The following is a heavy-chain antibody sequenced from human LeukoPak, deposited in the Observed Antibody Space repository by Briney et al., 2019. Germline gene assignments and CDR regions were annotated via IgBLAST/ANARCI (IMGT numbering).Heavy chain of an antibody. D-gene: IGHD5-18*01. J-gene: IGHJ5*02. CDR3: ARDIVMVTYWFDP. Sequence: ASVKVSCKASGYTFTGQYMHWVRQAPGQGLEWMGWINPNNGGTDYAQKFQGRVTMTRDTSISTAYMELSRLTADDTAVYYCARDIVMVTYWFDPWGQGTLVTVSS. CDR1: GYTFTGQY. V-gene: IGHV1-2*02. CDR2: INPNNGGT.